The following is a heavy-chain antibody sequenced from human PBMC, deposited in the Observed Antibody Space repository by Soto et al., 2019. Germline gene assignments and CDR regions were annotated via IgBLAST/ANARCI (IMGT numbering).Heavy chain of an antibody. CDR1: GGTFSSYA. J-gene: IGHJ6*02. V-gene: IGHV1-69*12. CDR2: IIPIFGTA. D-gene: IGHD6-6*01. CDR3: ARVARPDYYYGMDV. Sequence: QVQLVQSGAEVKKPGSSVKVSCKASGGTFSSYAISWVRQAPGQGLEWMGGIIPIFGTANYAQTFQGRVKITADESTSTDYMELSSLGSEDTAVYYCARVARPDYYYGMDVWGQGTTVTVSS.